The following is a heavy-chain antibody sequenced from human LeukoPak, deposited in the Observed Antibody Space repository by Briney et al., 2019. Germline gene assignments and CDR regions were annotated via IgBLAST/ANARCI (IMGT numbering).Heavy chain of an antibody. CDR2: MNPNSGNT. J-gene: IGHJ2*01. Sequence: GASVKVSCKASGYTFTSYDINWVRQATGQGLEWMGWMNPNSGNTGYAQKFQGRVTMTRNTSISTAYMELSSLRSEDTAVYYCARGRYFDWSFHWYFDLWGRGTLVTVSS. CDR1: GYTFTSYD. CDR3: ARGRYFDWSFHWYFDL. V-gene: IGHV1-8*01. D-gene: IGHD3-9*01.